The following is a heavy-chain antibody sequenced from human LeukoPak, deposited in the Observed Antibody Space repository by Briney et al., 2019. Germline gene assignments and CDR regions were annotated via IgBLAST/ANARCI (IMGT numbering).Heavy chain of an antibody. V-gene: IGHV4-39*01. J-gene: IGHJ4*02. D-gene: IGHD3-3*01. CDR2: IYYTGST. Sequence: SETLSLTCTVSGDSISSTDYYWVWIRQPPGRGLEWIGSIYYTGSTYYNPSLKSRVTISVDTSKNQFSLKLSSVTAADTAVYYCARRLYYDFWSGPKPFDYWGQGTLVTVSS. CDR3: ARRLYYDFWSGPKPFDY. CDR1: GDSISSTDYY.